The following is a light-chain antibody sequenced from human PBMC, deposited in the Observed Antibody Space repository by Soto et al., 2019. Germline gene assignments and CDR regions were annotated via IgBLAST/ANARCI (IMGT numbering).Light chain of an antibody. J-gene: IGKJ1*01. CDR3: QQYNSYSWM. CDR2: EAS. CDR1: QSFGSR. Sequence: EIPMTQSASTLSACVGDRGSIXCRDSQSFGSRVAWFQQKPGKAPKLLTYEASSLETGAPSSCSGSGSATEFTPTISSLQPDDFATYYGQQYNSYSWMFGQGTKVDIK. V-gene: IGKV1-5*03.